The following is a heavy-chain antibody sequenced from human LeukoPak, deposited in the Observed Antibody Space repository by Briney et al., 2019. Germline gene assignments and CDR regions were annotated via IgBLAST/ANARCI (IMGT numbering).Heavy chain of an antibody. CDR3: ARLVVPPGNRGWYYEH. Sequence: GGSLRLSCAASGFLLSDYWMSWVRQGPGEGLEGVAKINQGGREKLFVDAVKGRFTISRDNAQNSLALQMNSLRVEDTAIYYCARLVVPPGNRGWYYEHWGQGTLVTVSS. D-gene: IGHD2-2*01. CDR1: GFLLSDYW. V-gene: IGHV3-7*03. J-gene: IGHJ4*02. CDR2: INQGGREK.